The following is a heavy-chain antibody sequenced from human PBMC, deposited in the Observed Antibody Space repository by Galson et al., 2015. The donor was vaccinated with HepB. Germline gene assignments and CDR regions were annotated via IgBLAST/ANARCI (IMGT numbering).Heavy chain of an antibody. Sequence: SLRLSCAASGLTFSSYSMNWVRQAPGKGLEWVSSISSSSSYIYYADSVKGRFTISRDNAKNSLYLQMNSLRAEDTAVYYCARVDKWFGELLEPPTGYYYYDMDVWGKGTTVTVS. CDR2: ISSSSSYI. J-gene: IGHJ6*03. D-gene: IGHD3-10*01. CDR3: ARVDKWFGELLEPPTGYYYYDMDV. V-gene: IGHV3-21*01. CDR1: GLTFSSYS.